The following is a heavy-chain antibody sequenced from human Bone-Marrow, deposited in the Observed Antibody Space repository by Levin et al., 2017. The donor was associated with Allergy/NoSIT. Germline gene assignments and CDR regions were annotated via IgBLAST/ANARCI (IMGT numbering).Heavy chain of an antibody. Sequence: GGSLRLSCEASGFTISSHYMDWVRQAPGKGLEWISYISNTGRTMYYADSVKGRFTISRDNGKNSLYLQMNGLRAEDTAVYYCAREVQTAHRDGMDVWGQGTTVTVSS. CDR2: ISNTGRTM. D-gene: IGHD5-18*01. V-gene: IGHV3-48*03. CDR1: GFTISSHY. J-gene: IGHJ6*02. CDR3: AREVQTAHRDGMDV.